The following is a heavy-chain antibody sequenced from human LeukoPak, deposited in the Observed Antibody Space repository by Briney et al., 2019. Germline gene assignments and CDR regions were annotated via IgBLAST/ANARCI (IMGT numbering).Heavy chain of an antibody. J-gene: IGHJ3*02. Sequence: SETLSLTCTVSGDSFSSHYWTWIRQPPGKGLEWIGYISYIGSTNYSPSLKSRVTISIDTSKNQFSLKLSSVTAADTAVYYCARDLVTVTKGFDIWGQGTMVSVSA. D-gene: IGHD4-17*01. V-gene: IGHV4-59*11. CDR2: ISYIGST. CDR3: ARDLVTVTKGFDI. CDR1: GDSFSSHY.